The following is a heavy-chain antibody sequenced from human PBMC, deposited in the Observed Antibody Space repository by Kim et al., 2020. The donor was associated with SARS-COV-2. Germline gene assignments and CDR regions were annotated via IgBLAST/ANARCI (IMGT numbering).Heavy chain of an antibody. CDR1: GFTFTTYW. V-gene: IGHV3-7*05. J-gene: IGHJ4*02. CDR2: IKQDGSET. D-gene: IGHD6-19*01. CDR3: AGGGGWVLDS. Sequence: GGSLRLSCAASGFTFTTYWMFWVRQAPGKGLEWVATIKQDGSETHYVDSVRGRFTISRDNTKNSVYLQMDSRRDEDTAVYYCAGGGGWVLDSWGQGTLVAVST.